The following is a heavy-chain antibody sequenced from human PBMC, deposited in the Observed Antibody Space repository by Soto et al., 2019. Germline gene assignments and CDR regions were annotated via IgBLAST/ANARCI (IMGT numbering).Heavy chain of an antibody. CDR1: GFTFSDHY. D-gene: IGHD2-8*02. Sequence: EVQLVESGGGLVQPGGSLRLSCAASGFTFSDHYIDWVRQAPGKGLEWVGRTRDKVYSYTTEYAASVKGRFTISRDDSQNLLYLQMNSLETEDTAVYFCVRATLVAGRRYFDYWGQGTLVTVSS. V-gene: IGHV3-72*01. CDR3: VRATLVAGRRYFDY. CDR2: TRDKVYSYTT. J-gene: IGHJ4*02.